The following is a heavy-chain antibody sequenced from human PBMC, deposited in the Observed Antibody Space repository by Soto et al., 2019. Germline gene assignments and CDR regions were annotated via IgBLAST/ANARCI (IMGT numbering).Heavy chain of an antibody. V-gene: IGHV4-34*12. CDR3: ARVERGTATTVVGDFDI. D-gene: IGHD1-1*01. CDR2: RIHGGGT. Sequence: QVQLQQWGQGLLRLRKPLSLTWPAYVGFFSRGGSTWSGIGSPQGKGLEWIGERIHGGGTHFNPSRKSRVTISVDTSKNQFSLKMSSVTAADTALYYCARVERGTATTVVGDFDIWVAGTMVGVSS. J-gene: IGHJ3*02. CDR1: VGFFSRGGST.